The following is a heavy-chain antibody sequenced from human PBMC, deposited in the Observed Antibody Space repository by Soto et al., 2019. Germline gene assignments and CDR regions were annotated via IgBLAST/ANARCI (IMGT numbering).Heavy chain of an antibody. Sequence: SQTLSLTCAISGDSVSSNSAARNWIRQSPSRGLEWLGRTYYRSKWYNDYAVSVKSRITINPDTSKIQFSLQLNSVTPEDTAVYYCARAGGGYDRYYYYGMDVWGQGTTVTVSS. V-gene: IGHV6-1*01. CDR1: GDSVSSNSAA. CDR2: TYYRSKWYN. J-gene: IGHJ6*02. D-gene: IGHD5-12*01. CDR3: ARAGGGYDRYYYYGMDV.